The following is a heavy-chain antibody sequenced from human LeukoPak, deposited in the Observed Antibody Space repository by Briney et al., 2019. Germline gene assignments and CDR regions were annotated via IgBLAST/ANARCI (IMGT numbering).Heavy chain of an antibody. D-gene: IGHD4-11*01. CDR1: GGSISSYY. J-gene: IGHJ5*02. CDR2: IYYSGST. CDR3: ARYMTTVNTGWFDP. V-gene: IGHV4-59*01. Sequence: SETLSLTCTVSGGSISSYYWSWIRQPPGKGLEWIGYIYYSGSTNYNPSLKSRVTISVDTSKNQFSLKPSSVTAADTAVYYCARYMTTVNTGWFDPWGQGTLVTVSS.